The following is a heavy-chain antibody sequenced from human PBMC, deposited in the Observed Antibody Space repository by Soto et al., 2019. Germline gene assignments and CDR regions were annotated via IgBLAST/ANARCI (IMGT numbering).Heavy chain of an antibody. V-gene: IGHV3-23*01. D-gene: IGHD2-21*02. J-gene: IGHJ4*02. CDR2: ISGSGGST. Sequence: PGGSLRLSCAASGFTFSSYAMSWVRQAPGKGLEWVSAISGSGGSTYYADSVKGRFTISRDNSKNTLYLQMNSLRAEDTAVYYCARDHGGDVTYFDYWGQGTLVTVSS. CDR1: GFTFSSYA. CDR3: ARDHGGDVTYFDY.